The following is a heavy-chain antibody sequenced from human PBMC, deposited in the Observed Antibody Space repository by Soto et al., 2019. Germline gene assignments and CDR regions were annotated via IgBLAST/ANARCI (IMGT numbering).Heavy chain of an antibody. D-gene: IGHD4-17*01. CDR3: AKKMYGDYVFDY. J-gene: IGHJ4*02. Sequence: EVQLVESGGGLVQPGRSLRLSCAASGFTFDDYAMHWVRQAPGKGPEWVSGISWNSGSIGYADSVKGRFTISRDNAKNSLYLQMNSLRAEDTALYYCAKKMYGDYVFDYWGQGTLVTVSS. CDR1: GFTFDDYA. CDR2: ISWNSGSI. V-gene: IGHV3-9*01.